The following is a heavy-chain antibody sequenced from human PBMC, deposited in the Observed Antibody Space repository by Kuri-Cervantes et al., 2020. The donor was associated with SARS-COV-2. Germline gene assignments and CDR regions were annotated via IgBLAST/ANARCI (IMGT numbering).Heavy chain of an antibody. Sequence: GSLGLSCAVFGASLNAYSWSWIRQPPGKGLEWIGNIYNSGSTYYNPSLKSRVTISVDASKKQFSLRLSSVTAADAAVYYCVTSLPRSGWDGEDAFDIWGQGTMVTVSS. D-gene: IGHD6-19*01. J-gene: IGHJ3*02. CDR2: IYNSGST. CDR3: VTSLPRSGWDGEDAFDI. CDR1: GASLNAYS. V-gene: IGHV4-34*01.